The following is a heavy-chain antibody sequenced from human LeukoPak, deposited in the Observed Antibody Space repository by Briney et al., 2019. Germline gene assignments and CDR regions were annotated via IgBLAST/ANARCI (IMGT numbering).Heavy chain of an antibody. V-gene: IGHV5-51*01. J-gene: IGHJ6*03. CDR3: ARLADLNYYYYYYMDV. CDR2: IYPGDSDT. CDR1: GYIFTSYW. Sequence: GESLMISCKGSGYIFTSYWIGWVRQMPGKGLEWMGIIYPGDSDTRYSASFQGQVTISADKSISTAYLQWSSLKASDTAMYYCARLADLNYYYYYYMDVWGKGTTVTVSS.